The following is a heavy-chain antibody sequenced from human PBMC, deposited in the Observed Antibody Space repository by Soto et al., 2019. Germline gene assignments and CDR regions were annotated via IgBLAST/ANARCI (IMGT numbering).Heavy chain of an antibody. Sequence: SETLSLTCTVSGGSISGYYWSWIRQPPGKGLEWIGYIFYSGSTNYNPSFQRRLTISVDTSKNQFSMKLSSVTAADTAVYYCARVVDYDALTGYYRGAGWFDPWGQGTLVTVSS. CDR1: GGSISGYY. D-gene: IGHD3-9*01. CDR2: IFYSGST. J-gene: IGHJ5*01. V-gene: IGHV4-59*01. CDR3: ARVVDYDALTGYYRGAGWFDP.